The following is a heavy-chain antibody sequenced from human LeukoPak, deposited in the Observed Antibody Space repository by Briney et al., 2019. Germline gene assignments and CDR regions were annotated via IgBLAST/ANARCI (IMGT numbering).Heavy chain of an antibody. J-gene: IGHJ4*02. Sequence: GSLRLSCSVSGFAFSTYVMHWVRQAPGKGLEYVSAISSNGDNTYYADSVKGRFTISRDNSKNTLYLQMSSLRADDTAVYYCVRGTGYWGQGTLVTVSS. CDR3: VRGTGY. V-gene: IGHV3-64D*06. CDR2: ISSNGDNT. CDR1: GFAFSTYV.